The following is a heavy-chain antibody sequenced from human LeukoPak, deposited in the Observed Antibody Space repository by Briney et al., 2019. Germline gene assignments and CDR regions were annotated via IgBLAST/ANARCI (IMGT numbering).Heavy chain of an antibody. J-gene: IGHJ4*02. V-gene: IGHV3-74*01. CDR2: INNDGRST. D-gene: IGHD3-10*01. CDR3: ARDPSSGGDIDC. CDR1: GFTFSTYW. Sequence: GGCLRLSCAASGFTFSTYWMHWVRQAPGKGLEWVSRINNDGRSTSYADSVKGRFTISRDNAKNTLYLQMNSLRAEDTAVYYCARDPSSGGDIDCWGQGTLVTVSS.